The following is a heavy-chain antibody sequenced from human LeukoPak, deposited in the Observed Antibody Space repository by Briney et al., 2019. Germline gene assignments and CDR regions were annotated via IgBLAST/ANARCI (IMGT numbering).Heavy chain of an antibody. D-gene: IGHD1-26*01. Sequence: ASVKVSCKASGYTFTSYGISWVRQAPGQGLEWMGWISVYNGNTNYAQKLQGRVTMTTDTSTSTAYMELRSLRSDDTAVYYCASELYSGSSFDYWGQGTLVAVSS. CDR2: ISVYNGNT. J-gene: IGHJ4*02. CDR1: GYTFTSYG. CDR3: ASELYSGSSFDY. V-gene: IGHV1-18*01.